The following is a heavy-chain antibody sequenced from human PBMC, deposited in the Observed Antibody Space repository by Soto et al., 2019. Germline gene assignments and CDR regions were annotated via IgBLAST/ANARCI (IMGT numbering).Heavy chain of an antibody. V-gene: IGHV1-8*01. CDR2: VNPNNGDT. CDR3: AKVSRKGSAIDFDY. J-gene: IGHJ4*02. D-gene: IGHD3-10*01. Sequence: QVQLVQSGAELKKPGASVKVSCKASGYTFSNYDMNWVRQATGQGPEWIGWVNPNNGDTGYAQKFQGRVTLTTDISTTTAYMALPSRRSEDTAIYYCAKVSRKGSAIDFDYWGQGTLITVSS. CDR1: GYTFSNYD.